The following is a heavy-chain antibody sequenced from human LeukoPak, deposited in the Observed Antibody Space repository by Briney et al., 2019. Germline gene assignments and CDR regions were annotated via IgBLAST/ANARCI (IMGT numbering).Heavy chain of an antibody. CDR1: GASISSGGYY. CDR3: ARGPVRDYSNY. V-gene: IGHV4-31*03. Sequence: SETLSLTCTVSGASISSGGYYWSWIRQHPGKGLEWIGYIYYSGSTYYNPSLKSRLTISLDTSSNQFSLKLNSVTAADTAVYYCARGPVRDYSNYWGQGTLVTVSS. D-gene: IGHD4-11*01. CDR2: IYYSGST. J-gene: IGHJ4*02.